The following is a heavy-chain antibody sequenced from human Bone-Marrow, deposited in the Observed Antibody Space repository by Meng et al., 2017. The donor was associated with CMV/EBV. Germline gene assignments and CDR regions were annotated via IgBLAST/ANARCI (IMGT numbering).Heavy chain of an antibody. Sequence: QITLKESGPTLVKPTQTLTLTCTFSGFSLTTSGEGVAWIRQSPGEALEWLALIYWDDDKRYSPSLKSRLTITKDTSKNQVVLTMTNMDPVDTATYYCAHRPSGYSSSWFDYWGQGTLVTVSS. CDR1: GFSLTTSGEG. J-gene: IGHJ4*02. V-gene: IGHV2-5*02. CDR3: AHRPSGYSSSWFDY. CDR2: IYWDDDK. D-gene: IGHD6-13*01.